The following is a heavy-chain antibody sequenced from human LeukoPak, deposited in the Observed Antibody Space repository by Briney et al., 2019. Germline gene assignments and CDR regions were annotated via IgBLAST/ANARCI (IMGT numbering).Heavy chain of an antibody. J-gene: IGHJ4*02. CDR2: INHSGST. D-gene: IGHD5-18*01. CDR3: GRERGYGYGYRGGYFDY. V-gene: IGHV4-34*01. CDR1: GGSFSGYY. Sequence: SETLSLTCAVSGGSFSGYYWNWIRQPPGKGLEWIGEINHSGSTNYNPSLKSRVTISVDTSKNQFSLKLTSVTAADTAGYYCGRERGYGYGYRGGYFDYWGQGTLVTVSS.